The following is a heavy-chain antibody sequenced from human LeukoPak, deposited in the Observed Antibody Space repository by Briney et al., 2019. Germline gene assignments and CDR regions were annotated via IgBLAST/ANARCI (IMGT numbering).Heavy chain of an antibody. J-gene: IGHJ5*02. V-gene: IGHV1-2*02. CDR2: INPNSGGT. Sequence: EASVKVSCKASGYTFTGYYMHWVRQAPGQGLEWMGWINPNSGGTNYAQKFQGRVTMTRDTSISTAYMELSRLRSDDTAVYYCARPYSSSWNPKGHGEIGFDPWGQGTLVTVSS. D-gene: IGHD6-13*01. CDR3: ARPYSSSWNPKGHGEIGFDP. CDR1: GYTFTGYY.